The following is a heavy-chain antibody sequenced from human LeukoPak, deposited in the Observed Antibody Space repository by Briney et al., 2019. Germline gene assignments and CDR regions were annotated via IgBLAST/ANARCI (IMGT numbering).Heavy chain of an antibody. CDR1: GITFSSYA. Sequence: PGGSLRLSCAASGITFSSYAMSWVRQAPGKGLEWVSTIRCSGSGTYYADSVKGRFTISRDNSKDTLYLQMNSLRAEDTAVYYCAKDLSRSSESAGTNFDSWGQGTLVTVSS. CDR2: IRCSGSGT. CDR3: AKDLSRSSESAGTNFDS. J-gene: IGHJ4*02. D-gene: IGHD6-19*01. V-gene: IGHV3-23*01.